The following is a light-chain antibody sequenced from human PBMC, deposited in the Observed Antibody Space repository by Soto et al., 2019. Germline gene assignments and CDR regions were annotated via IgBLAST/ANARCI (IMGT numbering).Light chain of an antibody. CDR3: QQYNNWPFS. J-gene: IGKJ5*01. CDR2: GAS. Sequence: EIVMTQSPATLSVSPGERATLSWRASQSVSSNLAWYQQKPGQAPRLLIYGASTRATGVPARFSATGSETDFTLTISGLQSGDSAVYFCQQYNNWPFSFGQGTRPENK. V-gene: IGKV3-15*01. CDR1: QSVSSN.